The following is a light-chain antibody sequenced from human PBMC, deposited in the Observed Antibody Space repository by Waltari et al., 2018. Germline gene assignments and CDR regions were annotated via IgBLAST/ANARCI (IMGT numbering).Light chain of an antibody. CDR3: QQYYSTLPT. J-gene: IGKJ3*01. V-gene: IGKV4-1*01. CDR1: QSVLYSSNNKNY. CDR2: WAS. Sequence: DIVMTQSPDSLTVSLGERATINCKSSQSVLYSSNNKNYLAWYQQKPGQPPKLLIYWASTRESGVPDRFSGSWSGTDFTLTISSLQAEDVAVYYCQQYYSTLPTFGPGTKVDIK.